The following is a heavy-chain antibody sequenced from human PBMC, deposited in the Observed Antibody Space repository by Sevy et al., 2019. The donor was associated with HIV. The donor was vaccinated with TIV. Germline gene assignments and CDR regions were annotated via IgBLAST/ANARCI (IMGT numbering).Heavy chain of an antibody. CDR1: GFTFSSYA. CDR3: ARTSPYYYDSSGYYFSYYFDY. CDR2: ISYDGSNK. D-gene: IGHD3-22*01. J-gene: IGHJ4*02. V-gene: IGHV3-30-3*01. Sequence: GGSLRLSCAASGFTFSSYAMHWVRQAPGKGLEWVAVISYDGSNKYYADSVKGRFTISRDNSKNTLYLQMNGLKAEDTAVYYCARTSPYYYDSSGYYFSYYFDYWGQGTLVTVSS.